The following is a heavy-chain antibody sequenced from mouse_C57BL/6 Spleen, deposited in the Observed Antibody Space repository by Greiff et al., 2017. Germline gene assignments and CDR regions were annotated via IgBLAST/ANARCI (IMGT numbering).Heavy chain of an antibody. J-gene: IGHJ2*01. V-gene: IGHV1-42*01. Sequence: VQLKQSGPELVKPGASVKISCTASGYSFTGYYLNWVKQSPEKSLEWIGAINPSTGGTTYNQKFKAKATLTVDKSSSTAYMQLKSLTSEDSAVYYCARGETDQATDYWGQGTTLTVSS. CDR2: INPSTGGT. CDR3: ARGETDQATDY. D-gene: IGHD3-2*02. CDR1: GYSFTGYY.